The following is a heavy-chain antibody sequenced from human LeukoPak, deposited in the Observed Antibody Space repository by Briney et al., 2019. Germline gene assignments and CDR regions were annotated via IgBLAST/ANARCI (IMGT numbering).Heavy chain of an antibody. CDR1: GFTFSSYA. D-gene: IGHD4-17*01. V-gene: IGHV3-23*01. J-gene: IGHJ3*02. CDR2: ISSSGGST. Sequence: GGSLRLSCAASGFTFSSYAMSWVRQAPGKGLEWVSAISSSGGSTYYADSVKGRFTISRDNSKNTLYLQMNSPRAEDAAVYYCAKALLPRVDYGCSFDIWGQGTMVTVSS. CDR3: AKALLPRVDYGCSFDI.